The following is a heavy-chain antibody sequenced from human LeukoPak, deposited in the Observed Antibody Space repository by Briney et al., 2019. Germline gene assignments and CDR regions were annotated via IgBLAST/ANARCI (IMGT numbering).Heavy chain of an antibody. Sequence: GGSLRLSCAASGFSFGDYSMTWVRQAPGKGLEWVSSITTSSSYIYYADSVKVRFTISRDNAKSSLYLQMTSLRAEDTAVYYCARAPYYYGSGSYYSLVYMDVWGKGTTVTVSS. J-gene: IGHJ6*03. CDR3: ARAPYYYGSGSYYSLVYMDV. CDR1: GFSFGDYS. V-gene: IGHV3-21*01. D-gene: IGHD3-10*01. CDR2: ITTSSSYI.